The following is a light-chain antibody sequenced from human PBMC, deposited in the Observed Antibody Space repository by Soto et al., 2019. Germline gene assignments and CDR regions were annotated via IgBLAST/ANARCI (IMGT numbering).Light chain of an antibody. CDR1: QDIRKY. V-gene: IGKV1-39*01. Sequence: IQMTQAPYSMSASVGARATITCQATQDIRKYLHWYQQKPGKAPKLLIYATSNLQSGVPSRFSASGSGTDFTLTLNSLQPEDFATYYCQQGYSTPWTFGQGTKVDIK. CDR3: QQGYSTPWT. J-gene: IGKJ1*01. CDR2: ATS.